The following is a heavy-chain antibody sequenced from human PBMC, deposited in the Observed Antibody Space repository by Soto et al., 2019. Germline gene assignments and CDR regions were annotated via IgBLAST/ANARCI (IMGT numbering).Heavy chain of an antibody. Sequence: QVQLVQSGAEVKKPGASVKVSCTASGYTFTHYAIHCVRHAPGQRLEWMGFINAGSGNTKYSQTFQRRLTFTKDTSASTAYMDLSSMRSEDTAISDCAIGLASDGVGGQGTRVTGSS. D-gene: IGHD6-13*01. CDR2: INAGSGNT. J-gene: IGHJ4*02. V-gene: IGHV1-3*01. CDR3: AIGLASDGV. CDR1: GYTFTHYA.